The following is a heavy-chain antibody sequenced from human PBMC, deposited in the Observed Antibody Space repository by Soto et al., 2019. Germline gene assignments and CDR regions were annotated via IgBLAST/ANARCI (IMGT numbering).Heavy chain of an antibody. D-gene: IGHD3-22*01. V-gene: IGHV3-30*18. CDR1: GFTFSSYG. Sequence: GGSLRLSCAASGFTFSSYGMHWVRQAPGKGLEWVAVISYDGSNKYYADSVKGRFTISRDNSKNTLYLQMNSLRAEDTAVYYRAKAPYYYDSSGYYLDYWGQGT. J-gene: IGHJ4*02. CDR2: ISYDGSNK. CDR3: AKAPYYYDSSGYYLDY.